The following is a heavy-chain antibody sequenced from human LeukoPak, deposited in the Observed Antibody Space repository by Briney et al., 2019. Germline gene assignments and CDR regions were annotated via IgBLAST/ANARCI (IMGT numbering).Heavy chain of an antibody. CDR2: TYYRSKWYN. J-gene: IGHJ6*03. Sequence: SQTLSLTCAISGDSVSSNSAAWNWIRQSPSRGLEWLGRTYYRSKWYNDYAVSVKSRITINPDTSKNQFSLKLTSVTAADTAVYYCARGQQARVGYYYYYYMDVWGKGTTVTVSS. D-gene: IGHD6-13*01. CDR3: ARGQQARVGYYYYYYMDV. CDR1: GDSVSSNSAA. V-gene: IGHV6-1*01.